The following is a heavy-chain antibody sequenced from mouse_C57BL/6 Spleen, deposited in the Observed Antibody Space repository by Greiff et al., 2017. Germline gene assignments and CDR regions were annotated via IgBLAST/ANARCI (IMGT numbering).Heavy chain of an antibody. Sequence: VQLQQSGAELVRPGASVKLSCTASGFNIKDDYMHWVKQRPEQGLEWIGWIDPENGDTEYASKFQGKAPITADTSSNTAYLQLSSLTSEDTAVYYCTTSPNSFFDYWGQGTTLTVSS. CDR1: GFNIKDDY. CDR2: IDPENGDT. CDR3: TTSPNSFFDY. V-gene: IGHV14-4*01. J-gene: IGHJ2*01.